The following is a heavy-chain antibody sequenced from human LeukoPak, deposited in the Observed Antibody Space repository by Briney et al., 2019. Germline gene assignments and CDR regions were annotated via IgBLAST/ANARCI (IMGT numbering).Heavy chain of an antibody. CDR2: IWHDGSNK. CDR1: GFTFSSYG. J-gene: IGHJ4*02. CDR3: ARDLWEIATGTDY. D-gene: IGHD5-24*01. V-gene: IGHV3-33*01. Sequence: ETGGSLRLSCAPSGFTFSSYGMHWVRQAPGKGLEWVVVIWHDGSNKYYADSVKGRFTISRDNSKYTLYLQMNRLRAEDTVVYYCARDLWEIATGTDYWGQGTLVTVSS.